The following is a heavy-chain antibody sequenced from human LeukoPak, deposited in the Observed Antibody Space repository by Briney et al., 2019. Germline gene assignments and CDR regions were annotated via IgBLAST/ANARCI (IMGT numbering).Heavy chain of an antibody. CDR1: GYTFTGYY. CDR3: AKLGPTNPSPFFPPFDY. D-gene: IGHD2-8*01. V-gene: IGHV1-2*02. J-gene: IGHJ4*02. CDR2: INPNSGGT. Sequence: ALVKVSCKASGYTFTGYYMHWVRQAPGQGLEWMGWINPNSGGTNYAQKFQGRVTMTRDTSISTAYMELSRLRSDDTAVYYCAKLGPTNPSPFFPPFDYWGQGTLVTVSS.